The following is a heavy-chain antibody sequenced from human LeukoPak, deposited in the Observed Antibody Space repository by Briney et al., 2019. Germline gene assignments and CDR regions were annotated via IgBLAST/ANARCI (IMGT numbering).Heavy chain of an antibody. D-gene: IGHD3-22*01. CDR3: ARASHYYDSSPSDY. CDR1: GFTFSSYD. V-gene: IGHV3-33*01. CDR2: IWYDGSNK. Sequence: PGGSLRLSCAASGFTFSSYDIHWVRQAPGKGLEWVAVIWYDGSNKYYADSVKGRFTISRDNSKNTLYLQMNSLRVEDTAVYFCARASHYYDSSPSDYWGQGTLVTVSS. J-gene: IGHJ4*02.